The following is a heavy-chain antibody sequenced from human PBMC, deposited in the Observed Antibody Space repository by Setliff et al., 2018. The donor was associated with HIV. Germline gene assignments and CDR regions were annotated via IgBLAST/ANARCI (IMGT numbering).Heavy chain of an antibody. D-gene: IGHD3-3*01. V-gene: IGHV4-59*08. J-gene: IGHJ4*02. CDR3: ARHHYDVLSGYYTLKY. CDR1: GGSISSYY. Sequence: SETLSLTCTVSGGSISSYYWSWIRQPPGKGLEWIGYIYYSGSTNYNPSLKSRVTISADTSKNQFSLKLSSVTAADTAVYYCARHHYDVLSGYYTLKYWGQGMLVTVSS. CDR2: IYYSGST.